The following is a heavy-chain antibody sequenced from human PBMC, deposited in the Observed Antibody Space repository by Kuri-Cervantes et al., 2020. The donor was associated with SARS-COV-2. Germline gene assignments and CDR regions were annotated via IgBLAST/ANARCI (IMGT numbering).Heavy chain of an antibody. CDR2: ISGSGGST. CDR3: ARATYYYDSNFDY. D-gene: IGHD3-22*01. V-gene: IGHV3-23*01. Sequence: GGSLRLSCAASGFTFSSYAMSWVRQAPGKGLEWVSAISGSGGSTYYADSVKGRFTISRDNSKNTLYLQMNSLRAEDTAVYYCARATYYYDSNFDYWGQGTLVTVSS. CDR1: GFTFSSYA. J-gene: IGHJ4*02.